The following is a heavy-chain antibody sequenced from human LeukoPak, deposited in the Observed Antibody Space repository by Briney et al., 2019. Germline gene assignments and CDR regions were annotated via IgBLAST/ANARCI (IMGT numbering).Heavy chain of an antibody. J-gene: IGHJ6*02. CDR2: ISGSGGST. V-gene: IGHV3-23*01. CDR1: GFTFSSYA. D-gene: IGHD1-1*01. Sequence: PGGSLRLSCAASGFTFSSYAMSWVRQAPGKGLEWVSAISGSGGSTYYADSVKGRFTISRDNSKNTLYLQMNSLRAEDTAVYYCARDQVETYYYYGMDVWGQGTTVTVSS. CDR3: ARDQVETYYYYGMDV.